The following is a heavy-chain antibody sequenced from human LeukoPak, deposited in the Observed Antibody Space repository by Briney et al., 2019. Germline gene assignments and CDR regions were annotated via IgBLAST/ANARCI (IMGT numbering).Heavy chain of an antibody. CDR2: IYYSGST. CDR3: ASSSDIVATISLLGYYYYYMDV. Sequence: SETLSLTCTVSGGSISSYYWSWIRQPPGKGLEWIGYIYYSGSTNYNPSLKSRVTISVDTSKNQFSLKLSSVTAADTAVYYCASSSDIVATISLLGYYYYYMDVWGKGTTVTVFS. V-gene: IGHV4-59*01. CDR1: GGSISSYY. D-gene: IGHD5-12*01. J-gene: IGHJ6*03.